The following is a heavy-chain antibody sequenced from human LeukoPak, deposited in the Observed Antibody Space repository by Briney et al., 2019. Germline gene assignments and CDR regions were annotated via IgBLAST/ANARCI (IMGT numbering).Heavy chain of an antibody. CDR3: ARARQLAHFDY. Sequence: SETLSLTCAVYGGSFSGYYWSWIRQPPGKGLEWIGEINHSGSTNYNPSLKSRVTMSVDTSKNQFSLKLSSVTAADTAVYYCARARQLAHFDYWGQGTLVTVSS. V-gene: IGHV4-34*01. J-gene: IGHJ4*02. CDR2: INHSGST. CDR1: GGSFSGYY. D-gene: IGHD6-6*01.